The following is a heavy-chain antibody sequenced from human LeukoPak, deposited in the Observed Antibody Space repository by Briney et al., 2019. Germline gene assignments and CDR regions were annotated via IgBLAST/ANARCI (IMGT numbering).Heavy chain of an antibody. J-gene: IGHJ4*02. CDR2: IKQDGSKK. Sequence: GGSLRLSCVASGFPFSSYWMTWVRQAPGKGLEWVANIKQDGSKKSYVDSVKGRFTISRDNAKNSLYLQMNSLRAEDAAIYYCTRVGYIDEGIDYWGQGTLVTVSS. CDR1: GFPFSSYW. D-gene: IGHD5-24*01. V-gene: IGHV3-7*04. CDR3: TRVGYIDEGIDY.